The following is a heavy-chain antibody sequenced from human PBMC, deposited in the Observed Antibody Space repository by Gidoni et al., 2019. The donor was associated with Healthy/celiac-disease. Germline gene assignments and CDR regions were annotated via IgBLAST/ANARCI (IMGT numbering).Heavy chain of an antibody. Sequence: EVQLVESGGGMVKPGGSLILSCAASGFTFSSYSMNWVRQAPGKGLEWVSSISSSSSYIYYADSVKGRFTISRDNAKNSLYLQMNSLRAEDTAVYYCVVVVRAGSFDYWGQGTLVTVSS. CDR1: GFTFSSYS. V-gene: IGHV3-21*01. D-gene: IGHD2-15*01. CDR3: VVVVRAGSFDY. J-gene: IGHJ4*02. CDR2: ISSSSSYI.